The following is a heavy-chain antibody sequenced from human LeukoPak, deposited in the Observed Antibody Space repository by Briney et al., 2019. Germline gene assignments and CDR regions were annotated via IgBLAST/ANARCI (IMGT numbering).Heavy chain of an antibody. D-gene: IGHD1-1*01. Sequence: GGSLRLSCAASGFTFSSNYMSWVRQAPGKGLEWVALISSDGTNKYYADSVKGRFTISRDNSKNTLYLQMNSLRGEDTAVYYCVKVLVTYTVDVWGQGTTVTVSS. J-gene: IGHJ6*02. CDR2: ISSDGTNK. CDR3: VKVLVTYTVDV. V-gene: IGHV3-30*18. CDR1: GFTFSSNY.